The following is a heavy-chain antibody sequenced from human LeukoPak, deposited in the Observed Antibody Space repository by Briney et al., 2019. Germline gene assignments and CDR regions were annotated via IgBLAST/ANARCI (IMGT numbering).Heavy chain of an antibody. D-gene: IGHD1-7*01. J-gene: IGHJ6*03. CDR2: IIPIFGTA. CDR3: ARGDTSPNFSGYYYYHYMDV. V-gene: IGHV1-69*06. Sequence: GASVKVSCEASGGTFSSYAISWVRQAPGQGLEWMGGIIPIFGTANYAQKFQGRVTITADKSTSTAYMELSSLRSEDTAVYYCARGDTSPNFSGYYYYHYMDVWGKGTTVTISS. CDR1: GGTFSSYA.